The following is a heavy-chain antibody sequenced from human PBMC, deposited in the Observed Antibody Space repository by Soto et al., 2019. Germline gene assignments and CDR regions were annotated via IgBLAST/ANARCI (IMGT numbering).Heavy chain of an antibody. D-gene: IGHD1-20*01. J-gene: IGHJ4*02. CDR3: ARGGITGTKRPLGY. Sequence: ASVKVYCKASGYTFTGYYMHWVRQAPGQGLEWMGWINPNSGGTNYAQKFQGWVTRTRDTSISTAYMELSRLRSDDKAVYYCARGGITGTKRPLGYWGQGTLVTVAS. V-gene: IGHV1-2*04. CDR1: GYTFTGYY. CDR2: INPNSGGT.